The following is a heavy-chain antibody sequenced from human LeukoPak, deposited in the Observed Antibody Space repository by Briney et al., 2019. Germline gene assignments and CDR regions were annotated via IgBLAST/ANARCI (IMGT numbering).Heavy chain of an antibody. CDR3: TRYCSSTSCYVPGDY. V-gene: IGHV3-15*01. CDR2: IKSKTDGGTT. Sequence: GGSLRLSCAASGFTFSNAWMSWVRQAPGKGLEWVGRIKSKTDGGTTDYAAPVKGRFTISRDDSKNTLYLQMNSLKTEDTAVYYCTRYCSSTSCYVPGDYWGQGTLVTVSS. CDR1: GFTFSNAW. J-gene: IGHJ4*02. D-gene: IGHD2-2*01.